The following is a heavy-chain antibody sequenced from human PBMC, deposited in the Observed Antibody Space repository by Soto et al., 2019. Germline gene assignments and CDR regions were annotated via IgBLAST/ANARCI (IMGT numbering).Heavy chain of an antibody. J-gene: IGHJ3*02. CDR1: GFSFDHYA. V-gene: IGHV3-9*01. D-gene: IGHD2-2*01. CDR2: ITWNRGTK. CDR3: ARDSEQVRPVALLGASFDI. Sequence: EGQLVESGGGLVQPGRSLRLSCVASGFSFDHYAMHWVRQAPGKGLEWVAGITWNRGTKDYGNSVKGRFSISRYNAQNSLHLQMNSLGPEDTALYYCARDSEQVRPVALLGASFDIWGQGTLVTVSS.